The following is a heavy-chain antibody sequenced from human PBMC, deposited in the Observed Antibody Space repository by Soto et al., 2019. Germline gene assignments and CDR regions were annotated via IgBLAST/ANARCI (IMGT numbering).Heavy chain of an antibody. J-gene: IGHJ4*02. CDR3: ARHYYDSSGSPASFDY. CDR2: IYYSGST. Sequence: PSETLSLTCTVSGGSISSYYWSWIRQPPGKGLEWIGYIYYSGSTNYNPSLKSRVTISVDTSKNQFSLKLSSVTAADTAVYYCARHYYDSSGSPASFDYWGQGTLVTVSS. D-gene: IGHD3-22*01. CDR1: GGSISSYY. V-gene: IGHV4-59*01.